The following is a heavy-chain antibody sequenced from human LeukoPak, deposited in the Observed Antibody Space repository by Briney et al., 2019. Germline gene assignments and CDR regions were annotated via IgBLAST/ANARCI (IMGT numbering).Heavy chain of an antibody. V-gene: IGHV4-34*01. D-gene: IGHD1-7*01. CDR1: GGSFSGYY. CDR3: ARDQEYNWNYVDFGLGFDY. J-gene: IGHJ4*02. Sequence: SETLSLTCAVYGGSFSGYYWSWIRQPPGKGLEWIGEINHSGSTNYNPSLKSRVTISVDTSKNQFSLKLSSVTAADTAVYYCARDQEYNWNYVDFGLGFDYWGQGTLVTVSS. CDR2: INHSGST.